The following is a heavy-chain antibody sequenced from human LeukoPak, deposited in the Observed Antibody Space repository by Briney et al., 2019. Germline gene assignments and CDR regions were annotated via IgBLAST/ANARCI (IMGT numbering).Heavy chain of an antibody. CDR3: AKSPLTTRTNFDY. CDR2: ISVNGGGGST. J-gene: IGHJ4*02. V-gene: IGHV3-23*01. Sequence: GGSLRLSCAASGFTFSSYVMSWVRQAPGKGLEWVSSISVNGGGGSTYYADSVKGRFTISRDNSKDTLYLQMNSLRAEDTAVYYCAKSPLTTRTNFDYWGQGALVTVSS. D-gene: IGHD4-11*01. CDR1: GFTFSSYV.